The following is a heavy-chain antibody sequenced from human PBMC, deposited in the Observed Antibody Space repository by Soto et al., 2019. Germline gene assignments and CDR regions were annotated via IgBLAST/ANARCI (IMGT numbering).Heavy chain of an antibody. Sequence: EVQLSESGGRLVQPGMSLRLSCAASGFTFSSYAMSWVRQAPGKGLEWVSAISGIGHSTYYADSVKGRFTISRDNSNNTLYLEINSLRAEDTAVYYCAKRIMAMIGHFDSSGEGALVSFSS. CDR3: AKRIMAMIGHFDS. J-gene: IGHJ4*02. D-gene: IGHD5-12*01. CDR2: ISGIGHST. V-gene: IGHV3-23*01. CDR1: GFTFSSYA.